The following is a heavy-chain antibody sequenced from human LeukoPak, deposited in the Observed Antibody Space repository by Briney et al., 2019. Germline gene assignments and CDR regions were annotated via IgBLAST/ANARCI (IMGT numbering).Heavy chain of an antibody. D-gene: IGHD3-3*01. CDR2: ISAYNGNT. CDR1: GGTFSSYG. CDR3: ARSYREDDFWSGSTHIGFDP. J-gene: IGHJ5*02. Sequence: ASVKVSCKASGGTFSSYGISWVRRAPGQGLEWMGWISAYNGNTNYEQKLQGRVTMTTDTSTSTAYMELRSLRSDDTAVYYCARSYREDDFWSGSTHIGFDPWGQGTLVTVSS. V-gene: IGHV1-18*01.